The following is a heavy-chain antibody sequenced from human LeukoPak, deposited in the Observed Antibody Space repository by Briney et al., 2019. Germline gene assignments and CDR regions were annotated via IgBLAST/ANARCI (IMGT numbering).Heavy chain of an antibody. V-gene: IGHV4-4*07. CDR1: GASINSYY. CDR2: VYTTGGT. CDR3: ATGSGYYRGAEYFKY. J-gene: IGHJ1*01. D-gene: IGHD3-22*01. Sequence: SSETLSLTCSVPGASINSYYWSWIRQSAGKGLEHIGRVYTTGGTHYNPTLKSRLTLSADTSKNQFYLTLSSVTAADTAVYYCATGSGYYRGAEYFKYWGQGILVTVSS.